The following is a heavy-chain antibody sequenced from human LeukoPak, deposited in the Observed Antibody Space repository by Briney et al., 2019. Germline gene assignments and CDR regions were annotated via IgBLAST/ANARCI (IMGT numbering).Heavy chain of an antibody. CDR1: GYTFTSYH. CDR3: ARPAYCGGDCYSGAFDI. D-gene: IGHD2-21*02. J-gene: IGHJ3*02. CDR2: INPSGGST. V-gene: IGHV1-46*01. Sequence: ASVKVSCKASGYTFTSYHMHWVRQAPGQGLEWMGIINPSGGSTSYAQKFQGRVTMTRDTSTSTVYMELSSLRSEDTAVYYCARPAYCGGDCYSGAFDIWGQGTMVTVSS.